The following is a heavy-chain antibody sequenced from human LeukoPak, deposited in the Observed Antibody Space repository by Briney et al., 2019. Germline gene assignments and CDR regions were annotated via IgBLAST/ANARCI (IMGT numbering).Heavy chain of an antibody. CDR2: IYYSGST. D-gene: IGHD2-2*01. J-gene: IGHJ4*02. Sequence: SETLSLTCTVSGGSISSSSYYWGWIRQPPGKGLEWIGSIYYSGSTYYNPSLKSRVTISVDRSKNQFSLKLSSVTAADTAVYYCARGYCSSTSCRGFFDYWGQGTLVTVSS. CDR1: GGSISSSSYY. V-gene: IGHV4-39*01. CDR3: ARGYCSSTSCRGFFDY.